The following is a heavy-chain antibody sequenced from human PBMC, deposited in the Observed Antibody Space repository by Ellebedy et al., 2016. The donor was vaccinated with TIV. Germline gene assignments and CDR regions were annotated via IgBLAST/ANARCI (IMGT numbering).Heavy chain of an antibody. Sequence: GESLKISCAASGFTFSSYPMNWVRQAPGKGLEWVSAISDTGGSTYYADSAKGRFTISRDNSKNTLYLQMNSLRAEDTAVYYCAGGSGWNYDLDYWGQGTLVTVSS. V-gene: IGHV3-23*01. CDR3: AGGSGWNYDLDY. J-gene: IGHJ4*02. D-gene: IGHD1-7*01. CDR2: ISDTGGST. CDR1: GFTFSSYP.